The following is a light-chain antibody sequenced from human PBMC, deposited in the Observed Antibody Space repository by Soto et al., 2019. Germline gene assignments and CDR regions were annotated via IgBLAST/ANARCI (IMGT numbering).Light chain of an antibody. Sequence: DIQMTQSPSSLSASVGDRVTITCQASQDISNYLNWYQQKQGKAPKLLIYDASNLETGVPSRFSGSGSGTEFTFTISSLQPEDIATYYCQQYDNLVFTFGPGNKVDIK. V-gene: IGKV1-33*01. CDR1: QDISNY. J-gene: IGKJ3*01. CDR3: QQYDNLVFT. CDR2: DAS.